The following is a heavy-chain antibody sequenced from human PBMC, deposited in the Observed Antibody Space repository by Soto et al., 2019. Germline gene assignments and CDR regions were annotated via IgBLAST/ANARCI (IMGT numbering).Heavy chain of an antibody. CDR3: ARLVMVLSNFDY. V-gene: IGHV4-39*01. CDR1: GGSISSSSYY. J-gene: IGHJ4*02. Sequence: PSETLSLTCTVSGGSISSSSYYWGWIRQPPGKGLEWIGSIYYSGSTYYNPSLKSRVTISVDTSKNQFSLKLSSVTAADTAVYYCARLVMVLSNFDYWGQGTLVTVSS. CDR2: IYYSGST. D-gene: IGHD2-15*01.